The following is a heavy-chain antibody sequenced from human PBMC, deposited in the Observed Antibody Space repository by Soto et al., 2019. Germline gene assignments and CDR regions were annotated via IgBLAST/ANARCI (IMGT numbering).Heavy chain of an antibody. V-gene: IGHV1-3*01. CDR3: ARNLNYHDSSGYYRNWYYYYGMDV. CDR1: GYTFTSYA. J-gene: IGHJ6*02. D-gene: IGHD3-22*01. CDR2: INAGNGNT. Sequence: ASVKVSCKASGYTFTSYAMHWVRQAPGQRLEWMGWINAGNGNTKYSQKFQGRVTITRDTSASTAYMELNSLRAEDTAVYYCARNLNYHDSSGYYRNWYYYYGMDVWGQGTTVTVSS.